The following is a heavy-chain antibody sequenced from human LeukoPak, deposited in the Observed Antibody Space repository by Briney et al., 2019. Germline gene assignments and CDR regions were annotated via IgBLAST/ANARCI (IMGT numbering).Heavy chain of an antibody. D-gene: IGHD3-10*01. CDR1: GGSISSYY. V-gene: IGHV4-59*01. J-gene: IGHJ3*02. CDR2: IHYSGST. Sequence: SETLSFTCTVSGGSISSYYWSWIRQPPGKGLEWIGCIHYSGSTNYNPSLKSRVTISVDTSKNQFSLKLSSVTAADTAVYYCAAGIIWPGAFDIWGQGTMVTVSS. CDR3: AAGIIWPGAFDI.